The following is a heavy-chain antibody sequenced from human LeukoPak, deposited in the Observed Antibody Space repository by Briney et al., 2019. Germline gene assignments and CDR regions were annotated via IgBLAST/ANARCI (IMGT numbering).Heavy chain of an antibody. J-gene: IGHJ5*02. Sequence: ASVRLSCKSSGYKFTAYYIHWIRQAPGQGLEWMGWINPDSGDTNCTQKYQGRLTLTRDTSATTLYMELSSLTSDDTAVYYCARVWDASGWSNWFDHWGQGTLVTVSS. CDR2: INPDSGDT. V-gene: IGHV1-2*02. CDR1: GYKFTAYY. CDR3: ARVWDASGWSNWFDH. D-gene: IGHD6-19*01.